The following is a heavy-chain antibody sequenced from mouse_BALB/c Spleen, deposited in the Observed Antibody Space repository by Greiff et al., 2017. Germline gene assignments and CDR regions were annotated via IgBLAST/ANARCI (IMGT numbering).Heavy chain of an antibody. CDR2: INPSNGRT. V-gene: IGHV1S81*02. Sequence: QVQLQQPGAELVKPGASVKLSCKASGYTFTSYWMHWVKQRPGQGLEWIGEINPSNGRTNYNEKFKSKATLTVDKSSSTAYMQLSSLTSEDSAVYYCARRQYGNYLEYWGQGTTLTVSS. D-gene: IGHD2-10*02. CDR3: ARRQYGNYLEY. CDR1: GYTFTSYW. J-gene: IGHJ2*01.